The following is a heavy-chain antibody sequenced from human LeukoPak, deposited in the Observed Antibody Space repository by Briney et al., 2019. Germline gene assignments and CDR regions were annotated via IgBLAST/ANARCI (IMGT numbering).Heavy chain of an antibody. V-gene: IGHV4-39*01. CDR1: GGSISCSSYD. J-gene: IGHJ4*02. Sequence: SETLSLTCTVSGGSISCSSYDWGWIRQPPGKGLEWIGSIYYSGSTYYNPSLKSRVTISVDTSKNQFSLKLSSVTAADTAVYYCAGHLLRWLQLRPFDYWGQGTLVTVSS. D-gene: IGHD5-24*01. CDR3: AGHLLRWLQLRPFDY. CDR2: IYYSGST.